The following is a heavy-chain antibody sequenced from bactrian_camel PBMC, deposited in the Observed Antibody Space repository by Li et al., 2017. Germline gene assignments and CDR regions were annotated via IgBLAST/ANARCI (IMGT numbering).Heavy chain of an antibody. CDR2: TDTDGTR. J-gene: IGHJ6*01. V-gene: IGHV3S53*01. Sequence: VQLVESGGGSVQAGGSLRLSCVVSGDMYRSYCMAWFRQAPGKERELVADTDTDGTRNYDDSVRGRFTISKDSAKDTLYLQMNSLKSDDTAVYYCATQTTGWAFRYWGRGTQVTVS. CDR1: GDMYRSYC. D-gene: IGHD5*01. CDR3: ATQTTGWAFRY.